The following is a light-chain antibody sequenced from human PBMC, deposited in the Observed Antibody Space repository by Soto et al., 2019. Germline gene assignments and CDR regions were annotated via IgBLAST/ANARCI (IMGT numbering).Light chain of an antibody. CDR2: TAS. Sequence: DIQMTQSPSSVSASVGDIVSISCRASQGISSLLAWYQQKPGKAPKLLTHTASSLQSGVPSRFSGSGSGTDFTLTISILQPEDFATYYCLQANSFPLTFGGGTKVEIK. CDR3: LQANSFPLT. CDR1: QGISSL. J-gene: IGKJ4*01. V-gene: IGKV1-12*01.